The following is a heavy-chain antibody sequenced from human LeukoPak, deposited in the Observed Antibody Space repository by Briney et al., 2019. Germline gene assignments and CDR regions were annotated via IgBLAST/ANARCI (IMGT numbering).Heavy chain of an antibody. J-gene: IGHJ4*02. CDR1: GFTFSSYS. D-gene: IGHD6-13*01. Sequence: GGSLRLSCAASGFTFSSYSMTWVRQAPGKGLEWVSSISSSSSYIYYADSVKGRFTISRDNAKNSPYLQMNSLRAEDTAVYYCARSPTPIAAAVIWGQGTLVTVSS. CDR3: ARSPTPIAAAVI. CDR2: ISSSSSYI. V-gene: IGHV3-21*01.